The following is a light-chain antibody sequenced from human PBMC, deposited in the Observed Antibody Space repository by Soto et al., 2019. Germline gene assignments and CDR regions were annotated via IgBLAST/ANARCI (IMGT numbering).Light chain of an antibody. V-gene: IGLV1-40*01. CDR3: QSYDSSLSGSVV. CDR2: GNS. Sequence: QSVLTQPPSVSGAPGQRVTISCTGSSSNIGAGYDVHWYQQLPGKAPKLLIYGNSNRPSGVPDRFSGSKSGTSASLAITGLRDEDEAADYCQSYDSSLSGSVVFGGGTKVTVL. J-gene: IGLJ2*01. CDR1: SSNIGAGYD.